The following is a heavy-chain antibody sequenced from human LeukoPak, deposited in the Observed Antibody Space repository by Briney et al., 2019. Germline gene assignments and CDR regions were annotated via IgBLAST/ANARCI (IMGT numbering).Heavy chain of an antibody. V-gene: IGHV4-34*01. Sequence: SETLSLTCAVYGGSFSGYYWSWIRQPPGKGLEGIGEINHSGSTNYNPSLKSRVTISVDTSKNQFSLKLSSVTAADTAVYYCARKVGRSGWYFDLWGRGTLVTVSS. CDR1: GGSFSGYY. J-gene: IGHJ2*01. CDR3: ARKVGRSGWYFDL. D-gene: IGHD3-3*01. CDR2: INHSGST.